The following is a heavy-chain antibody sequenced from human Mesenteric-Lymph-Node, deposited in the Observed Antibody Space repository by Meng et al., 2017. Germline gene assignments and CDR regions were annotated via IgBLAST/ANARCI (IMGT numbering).Heavy chain of an antibody. V-gene: IGHV4-4*02. D-gene: IGHD2-2*01. CDR1: GGSISSSNW. J-gene: IGHJ4*02. Sequence: VRLQGWGPVLGKPSGTLSPTCAVSGGSISSSNWWSWVRQPPGKGLEWIGEIYHSGSTYYNPSLKSRVTISVDTSKNQFSLKLSSVTAADTAVYYCASGRKYCSSTSCYGQFDYWGQGTLVTVSS. CDR3: ASGRKYCSSTSCYGQFDY. CDR2: IYHSGST.